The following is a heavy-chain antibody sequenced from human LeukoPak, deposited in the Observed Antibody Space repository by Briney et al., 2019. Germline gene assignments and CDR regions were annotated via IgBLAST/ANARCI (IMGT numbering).Heavy chain of an antibody. D-gene: IGHD1-26*01. CDR2: ISSSGSTI. CDR3: ARDFGQWQLNGGYYFDY. V-gene: IGHV3-48*03. J-gene: IGHJ4*02. CDR1: GFTFSSYE. Sequence: GGSLRLSCAASGFTFSSYEMNWVRQAPGKRLEWVSYISSSGSTIYYADSVKGRFTVSRDHAKNSLYLQMNSLRAEDTAVYYCARDFGQWQLNGGYYFDYWGQGTLVTVSS.